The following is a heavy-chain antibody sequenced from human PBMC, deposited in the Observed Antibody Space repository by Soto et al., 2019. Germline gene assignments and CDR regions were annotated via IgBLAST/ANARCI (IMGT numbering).Heavy chain of an antibody. V-gene: IGHV1-8*01. CDR3: TLRMQRGAPSGY. Sequence: QVQLVQSGAEVKKPGASVKVSCEAAGYTFTSYDINWVRQATEHGLEWMAWMNPNSGETGYAQRFQGRVTMTRNTPRITAYMELSSLRADDTAVYYWTLRMQRGAPSGYWGQGTLVTVSS. CDR2: MNPNSGET. D-gene: IGHD1-1*01. J-gene: IGHJ4*02. CDR1: GYTFTSYD.